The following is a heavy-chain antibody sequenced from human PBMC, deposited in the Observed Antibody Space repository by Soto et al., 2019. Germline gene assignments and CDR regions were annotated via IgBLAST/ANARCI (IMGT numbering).Heavy chain of an antibody. Sequence: ASVKVSCKASGYTFTSYGISWVRQAPGQGLEWMGWISAYNGNTNYAQKLQGRVTMTTDTSTSTAYMELRSLRSDDTAVYYCARSVPIRDYGDSRVGWFDPWGQGTLVTVSS. CDR1: GYTFTSYG. J-gene: IGHJ5*02. CDR2: ISAYNGNT. D-gene: IGHD4-17*01. CDR3: ARSVPIRDYGDSRVGWFDP. V-gene: IGHV1-18*01.